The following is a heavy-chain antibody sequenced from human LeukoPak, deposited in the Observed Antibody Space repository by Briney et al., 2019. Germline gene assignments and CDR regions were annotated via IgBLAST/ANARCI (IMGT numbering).Heavy chain of an antibody. J-gene: IGHJ4*02. V-gene: IGHV4-4*02. CDR2: IYHSGST. CDR1: GGSISSSNW. CDR3: ASLTYYYDSSGPDY. Sequence: PSETLSLTCAVSGGSISSSNWWSWVRQPPGRGLEWIGEIYHSGSTNYNPSLKSRVTISVDKSKNQFSLKLSSVTAADTAVYYCASLTYYYDSSGPDYWGQGTLVTVSS. D-gene: IGHD3-22*01.